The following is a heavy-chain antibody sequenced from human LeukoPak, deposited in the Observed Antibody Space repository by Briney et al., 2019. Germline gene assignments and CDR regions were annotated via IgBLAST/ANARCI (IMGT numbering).Heavy chain of an antibody. Sequence: PGASLRLSCAASGFTFSNYAMSWVRQATGKGLEWVSAITGSGGNTYYADSVKGRFTISRENSKNTVFLQMNSLRAEDTAVYYCAKWGDYDVLTGYYVSDYWGQGTLVTVSS. J-gene: IGHJ4*02. D-gene: IGHD3-9*01. CDR2: ITGSGGNT. V-gene: IGHV3-23*01. CDR1: GFTFSNYA. CDR3: AKWGDYDVLTGYYVSDY.